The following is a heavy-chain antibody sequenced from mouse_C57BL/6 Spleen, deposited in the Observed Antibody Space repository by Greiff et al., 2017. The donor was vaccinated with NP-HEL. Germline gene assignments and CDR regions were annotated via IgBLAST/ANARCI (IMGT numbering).Heavy chain of an antibody. CDR3: ARGGDWDD. J-gene: IGHJ2*01. CDR2: ISYDGSN. Sequence: EVQLQESGPGLVKPSQSLSLTCSVTGYSITSGYYWNWIRQFPGNKLEWMGYISYDGSNNYNPSLKNRISITRDTSKNQFFLKLNSVTTEDTATYYCARGGDWDDWGQGTTLTVSS. D-gene: IGHD4-1*01. CDR1: GYSITSGYY. V-gene: IGHV3-6*01.